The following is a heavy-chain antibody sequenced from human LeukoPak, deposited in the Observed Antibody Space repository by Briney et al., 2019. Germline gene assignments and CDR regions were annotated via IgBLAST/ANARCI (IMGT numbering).Heavy chain of an antibody. CDR2: IRYDGSNK. D-gene: IGHD3-22*01. Sequence: GGSLRLSCAASGFTFSSYGMHWVRQAPGKGLEWVAFIRYDGSNKYYADSVKGRFTISRDNSKNTLYLQMNSLRAEDTAVYYCAKAIRDYYDSSGPFDYWGQGTLVTVSS. J-gene: IGHJ4*02. CDR3: AKAIRDYYDSSGPFDY. CDR1: GFTFSSYG. V-gene: IGHV3-30*02.